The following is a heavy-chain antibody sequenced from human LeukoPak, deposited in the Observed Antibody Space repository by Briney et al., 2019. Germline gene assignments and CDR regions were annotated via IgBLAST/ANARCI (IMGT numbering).Heavy chain of an antibody. CDR1: GFTFSSYS. D-gene: IGHD3-22*01. V-gene: IGHV3-21*01. CDR3: ARADYYDSSLGDY. Sequence: GGSLRLSCAASGFTFSSYSMNWVRQAPGKGLEWVSSISSSSSYIYYTDSVKGRFTISRDNAKNSLYLQMNSLRAEDTAVYYCARADYYDSSLGDYWGQGTLVTVSS. J-gene: IGHJ4*02. CDR2: ISSSSSYI.